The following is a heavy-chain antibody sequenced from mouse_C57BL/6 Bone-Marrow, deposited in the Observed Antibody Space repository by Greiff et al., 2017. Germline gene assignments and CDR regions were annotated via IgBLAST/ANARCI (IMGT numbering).Heavy chain of an antibody. CDR3: VLVWLRRGYFDV. CDR2: ISSRSGNYTS. Sequence: EVHLVESGAGLVQPKGSLKLSCAASGFTFTNYAMHWVSQAPGKGLEWVARISSRSGNYTSYYDVSVKDRLTVSKDDSQSMLYLQMNNLKTEDTAMYSCVLVWLRRGYFDVWGTGTTVTVSS. V-gene: IGHV10-3*01. CDR1: GFTFTNYA. J-gene: IGHJ1*03. D-gene: IGHD2-2*01.